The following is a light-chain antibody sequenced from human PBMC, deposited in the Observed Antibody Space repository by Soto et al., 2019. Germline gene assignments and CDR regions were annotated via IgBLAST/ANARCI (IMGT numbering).Light chain of an antibody. Sequence: QSVLTQPRSVSGSPGQSVTISCTGTSNDVGSYNYVSWYQQHPGKAPKLMMYDVYKRPSGVPDRFSASKSGNTASLTISGLQAEDEADYYCCSYAGSYTYVFGTGTKVTVL. J-gene: IGLJ1*01. V-gene: IGLV2-11*01. CDR1: SNDVGSYNY. CDR3: CSYAGSYTYV. CDR2: DVY.